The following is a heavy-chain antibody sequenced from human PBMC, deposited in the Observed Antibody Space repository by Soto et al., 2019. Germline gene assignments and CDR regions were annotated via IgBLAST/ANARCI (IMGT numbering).Heavy chain of an antibody. CDR2: IRNKANNYAT. CDR3: SALVTDCSGISCYVAS. CDR1: GFSFSDST. J-gene: IGHJ5*02. D-gene: IGHD2-2*01. V-gene: IGHV3-73*02. Sequence: EVQLVESGGGLVQPGGSLKLSCAASGFSFSDSTMNWVRQASWKGLEWVGRIRNKANNYATAHAESVKGRFTISRDDSTNTAYLQMKSLTSEDTAVYYCSALVTDCSGISCYVASWGQGTLVTVSS.